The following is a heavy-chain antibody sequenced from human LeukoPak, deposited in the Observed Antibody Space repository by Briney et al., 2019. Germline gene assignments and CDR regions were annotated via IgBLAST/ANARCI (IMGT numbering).Heavy chain of an antibody. J-gene: IGHJ6*02. CDR3: ARANPRKYCSGGSCSKVYYYYGMDV. Sequence: SETLSLTCAVYGGSFSGYYWSWIRQPPGKGLEWIGEINHSGSTNYNPSLKSRVTISVATSKNQFSLKLSSVTAADTAVYYCARANPRKYCSGGSCSKVYYYYGMDVWGQGTTVTVSS. CDR2: INHSGST. V-gene: IGHV4-34*01. D-gene: IGHD2-15*01. CDR1: GGSFSGYY.